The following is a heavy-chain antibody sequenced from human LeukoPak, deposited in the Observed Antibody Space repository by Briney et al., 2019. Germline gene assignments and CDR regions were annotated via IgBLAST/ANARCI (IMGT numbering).Heavy chain of an antibody. CDR1: GGTFSSYA. V-gene: IGHV1-69*05. D-gene: IGHD4-23*01. CDR2: IIPIFGTA. J-gene: IGHJ4*02. CDR3: AKYAPPTTVVTRFFDY. Sequence: SVKVSCKASGGTFSSYAISWVRQAPGQGLEWMGGIIPIFGTANYAQKFQGRVTITTDESTSTAYMELSSLRSEDTAVYYCAKYAPPTTVVTRFFDYWGQGTLVTVSS.